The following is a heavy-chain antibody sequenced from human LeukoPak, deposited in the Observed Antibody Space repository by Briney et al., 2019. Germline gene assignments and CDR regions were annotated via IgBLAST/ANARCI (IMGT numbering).Heavy chain of an antibody. V-gene: IGHV4-59*01. J-gene: IGHJ6*03. D-gene: IGHD2-2*01. CDR2: IYYSGST. CDR1: GGSISSYY. CDR3: ARTTEGYCSSASCFGFSYSYYMDV. Sequence: SETLSLTCTVSGGSISSYYWSWIRQPPGRGLEWIGYIYYSGSTNYNPSLKSRVTISVDTSKNQFSLKLSSVIAADTAVYYCARTTEGYCSSASCFGFSYSYYMDVWGKGTTVTISS.